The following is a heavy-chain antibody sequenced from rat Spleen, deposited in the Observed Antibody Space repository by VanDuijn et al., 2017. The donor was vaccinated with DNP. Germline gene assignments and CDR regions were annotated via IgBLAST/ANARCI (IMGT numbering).Heavy chain of an antibody. Sequence: EVQLVESGGGLVQPGRSLKLSCAASGFSFSYYYMAWVRQAPTKGLEWIASISYDGGGTYYRDSVKGRFTISRDNAKSTLYLQMESLRSEDTATYYCAKDGRAMDAWGQGTSVTVSS. CDR2: ISYDGGGT. D-gene: IGHD1-4*01. J-gene: IGHJ4*01. CDR3: AKDGRAMDA. CDR1: GFSFSYYY. V-gene: IGHV5-20*01.